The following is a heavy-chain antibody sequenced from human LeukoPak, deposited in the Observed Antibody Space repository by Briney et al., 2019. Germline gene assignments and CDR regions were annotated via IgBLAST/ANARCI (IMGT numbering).Heavy chain of an antibody. Sequence: SQTLSLTCTVSGGSISSGGYYWSWIRQHPGKGLEWIGYIYYSGSTYYNPSLKSRVTISVDTSKSQFSLKLSSVTAADTAVYYCAGDSFSDTRGVFTWGQGTLVTVSS. CDR1: GGSISSGGYY. V-gene: IGHV4-31*03. D-gene: IGHD2-8*01. CDR2: IYYSGST. CDR3: AGDSFSDTRGVFT. J-gene: IGHJ5*02.